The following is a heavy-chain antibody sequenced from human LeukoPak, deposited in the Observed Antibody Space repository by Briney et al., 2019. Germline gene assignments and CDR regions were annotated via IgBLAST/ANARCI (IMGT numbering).Heavy chain of an antibody. D-gene: IGHD6-13*01. J-gene: IGHJ5*02. Sequence: GSLRLSCAASGFTFISYAMSWVRQAPGKGLEWVSAIIGSGGSTYYADSVKGRFTISRDNSKNTLYLQMNSLRAEDTAVYYCAKDPIAAAGTRWFDPWGQGTLVTVSS. CDR1: GFTFISYA. V-gene: IGHV3-23*01. CDR3: AKDPIAAAGTRWFDP. CDR2: IIGSGGST.